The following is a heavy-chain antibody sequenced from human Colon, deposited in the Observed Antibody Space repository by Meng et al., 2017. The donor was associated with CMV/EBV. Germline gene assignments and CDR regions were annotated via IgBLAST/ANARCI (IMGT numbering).Heavy chain of an antibody. CDR1: GGSISSGDDD. CDR2: IFCTRNT. V-gene: IGHV4-30-4*01. Sequence: VSGGSISSGDDDWSRIRQPPGKALGWIGYIFCTRNTYYTPSLKGRVTISRDVSKNQFSLTVTSVTAADTALYYCARVDSSWTKFDYWGQGALVTVSS. J-gene: IGHJ4*02. D-gene: IGHD3/OR15-3a*01. CDR3: ARVDSSWTKFDY.